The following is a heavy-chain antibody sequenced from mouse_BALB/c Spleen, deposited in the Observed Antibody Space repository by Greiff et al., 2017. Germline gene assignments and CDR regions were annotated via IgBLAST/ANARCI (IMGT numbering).Heavy chain of an antibody. CDR3: ARGGSSHWYFDV. CDR1: GYTFTSYV. CDR2: INPYNDGT. Sequence: EVQLQESGPELVKPGASVKMSCKASGYTFTSYVMHWVKQKPGQGLEWIGYINPYNDGTKYNEKFKGKATLTSDKSSSTAYMELSSLTSEDSAVYYCARGGSSHWYFDVWGAGTTVTVSS. J-gene: IGHJ1*01. D-gene: IGHD1-1*01. V-gene: IGHV1-14*01.